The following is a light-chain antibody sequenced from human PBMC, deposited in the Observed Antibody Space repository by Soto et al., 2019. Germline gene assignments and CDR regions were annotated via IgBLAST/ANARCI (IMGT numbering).Light chain of an antibody. CDR3: CSYAAGGTWV. J-gene: IGLJ3*02. CDR1: SSDVGNYNL. V-gene: IGLV2-23*01. CDR2: EGI. Sequence: QSALTQPASVSGSPGQSITISCTGTSSDVGNYNLVSWYQHHPGKAPKLMIYEGIKWPSGVSNRFSGSKSGHTASLTISGLQAEDEADYYCCSYAAGGTWVFGGGTKVTVL.